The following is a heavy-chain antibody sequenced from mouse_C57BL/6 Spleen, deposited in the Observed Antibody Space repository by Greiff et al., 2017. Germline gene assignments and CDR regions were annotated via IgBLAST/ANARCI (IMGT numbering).Heavy chain of an antibody. CDR2: INPSTGGT. CDR1: GYSFTGYY. D-gene: IGHD2-1*01. Sequence: VQLQQSGPELVKPGASVKISCKASGYSFTGYYMNWVKQSPEKSLEWIGEINPSTGGTTYNQKFQAKATLTVDKSSSTAYMQLKSLTSEDSAVYYCARIYYGNPFAYWGQGTLVTVSA. CDR3: ARIYYGNPFAY. J-gene: IGHJ3*01. V-gene: IGHV1-42*01.